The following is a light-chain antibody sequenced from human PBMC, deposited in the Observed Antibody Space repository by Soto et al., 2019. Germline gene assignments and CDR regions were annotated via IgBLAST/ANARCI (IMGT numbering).Light chain of an antibody. CDR2: GAS. V-gene: IGKV3-15*01. Sequence: ETVMTQSPATLSVSLGERVTLSCRASQSVDTKLAWYQHKPGQAPRLLIYGASTSATGIPARFSGSGSGTEFTLTISGLQSEDVAVYFCQQYYNWYTYGQGTKLEIK. CDR1: QSVDTK. J-gene: IGKJ2*01. CDR3: QQYYNWYT.